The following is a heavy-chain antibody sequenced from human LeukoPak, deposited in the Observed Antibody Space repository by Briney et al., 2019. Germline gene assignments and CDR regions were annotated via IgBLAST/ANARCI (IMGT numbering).Heavy chain of an antibody. CDR1: GFTFSSYA. CDR2: ICGSGGGT. Sequence: PGGSLRLSCAASGFTFSSYAMSWVRQAPGKGLEWVSGICGSGGGTYYADSVKGRFTISRDNAKNTLYLQMNSLRAEDTALYYCAKDGRNYFDYWGQGTLVTVSS. V-gene: IGHV3-23*01. J-gene: IGHJ4*02. D-gene: IGHD1-26*01. CDR3: AKDGRNYFDY.